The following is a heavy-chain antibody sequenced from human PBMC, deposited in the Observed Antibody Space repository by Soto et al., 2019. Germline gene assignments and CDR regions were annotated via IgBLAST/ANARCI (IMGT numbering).Heavy chain of an antibody. CDR1: GGSISSGDYY. V-gene: IGHV4-30-4*01. D-gene: IGHD2-15*01. Sequence: KPSETLSLTCTVSGGSISSGDYYWSWIRQPPGKGLEWIGYIYYSGSTYYNPSLKSRVTISVDTSKNQFSLKLSSVTAADTAVYYCARDAAGGGRPRRGGMDVWGQGTTVTVSS. J-gene: IGHJ6*02. CDR2: IYYSGST. CDR3: ARDAAGGGRPRRGGMDV.